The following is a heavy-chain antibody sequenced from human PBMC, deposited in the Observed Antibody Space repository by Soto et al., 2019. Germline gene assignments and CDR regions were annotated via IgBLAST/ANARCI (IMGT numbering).Heavy chain of an antibody. CDR2: TYYRSIWQT. CDR1: GDSVSSNSAV. Sequence: QVQLQQSGPGLVKPSQTLSLTCAISGDSVSSNSAVWNWIRQSPSRGLEWLGRTYYRSIWQTEYAVSVKSRMTIHPAASKNQSSLQLTSVTPEDTAMYYCARLVGNSWLEHWGQGTLVTVSS. D-gene: IGHD6-6*01. J-gene: IGHJ5*02. V-gene: IGHV6-1*01. CDR3: ARLVGNSWLEH.